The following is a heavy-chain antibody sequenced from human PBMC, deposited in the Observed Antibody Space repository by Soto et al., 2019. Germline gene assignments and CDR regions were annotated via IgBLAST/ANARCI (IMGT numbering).Heavy chain of an antibody. D-gene: IGHD3-10*01. CDR1: GFTFSIYS. Sequence: PGGSLRLSCAASGFTFSIYSMNWVRQAPGKGLEWLSYISSGSSTIYYADSVKGRFTISRDNAKNSLHLQMNSLRAEDTAVYYCTSYGSGTYAFSSWGQGTLVTVSS. CDR3: TSYGSGTYAFSS. J-gene: IGHJ5*02. CDR2: ISSGSSTI. V-gene: IGHV3-48*01.